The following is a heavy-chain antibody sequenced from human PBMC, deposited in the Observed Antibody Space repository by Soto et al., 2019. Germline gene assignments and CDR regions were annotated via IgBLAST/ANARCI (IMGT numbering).Heavy chain of an antibody. CDR3: ARDGGNICSGGSCYFQAPDY. V-gene: IGHV3-23*04. J-gene: IGHJ4*02. CDR2: ISGSGRST. Sequence: EVQLVESGGGSVQPGGSLRLSCSASGFTFSNYAMSWVRQAPGKGLEWVASISGSGRSTNYADSVKGRFTISRDNSKNTLAVQMSSLRAEDTVVYYCARDGGNICSGGSCYFQAPDYWGQGTLVTVSP. CDR1: GFTFSNYA. D-gene: IGHD2-15*01.